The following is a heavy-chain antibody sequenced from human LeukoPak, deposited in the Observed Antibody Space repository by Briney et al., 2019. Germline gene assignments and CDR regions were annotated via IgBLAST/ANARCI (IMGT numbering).Heavy chain of an antibody. Sequence: NPSETLSLTCTVSGGSISSYYWGWIRQPPGKGLEWIGSIYYSGSTYYNPSLKSRVTISVDTSKNQFSLKLSSVTAADTAVYYCARGPSTHYGDYVSPPSGVDYWGQGTLVTVSS. CDR2: IYYSGST. CDR1: GGSISSYY. V-gene: IGHV4-39*07. CDR3: ARGPSTHYGDYVSPPSGVDY. J-gene: IGHJ4*02. D-gene: IGHD4-17*01.